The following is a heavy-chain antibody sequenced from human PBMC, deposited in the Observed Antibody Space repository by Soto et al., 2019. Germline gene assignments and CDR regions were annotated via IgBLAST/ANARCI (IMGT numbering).Heavy chain of an antibody. CDR1: GFTFSTYA. D-gene: IGHD1-1*01. Sequence: EVQLLESGGGLVQPGGSLRLSCAASGFTFSTYAMNWVRQAPGNGLVWVSAISGSGGSIHYADSVQGRFTISRDNSKNTLYMQMNSLRDEDTAVYHCVKGYWKGDVWGQGTTVTVSS. CDR3: VKGYWKGDV. V-gene: IGHV3-23*01. CDR2: ISGSGGSI. J-gene: IGHJ6*02.